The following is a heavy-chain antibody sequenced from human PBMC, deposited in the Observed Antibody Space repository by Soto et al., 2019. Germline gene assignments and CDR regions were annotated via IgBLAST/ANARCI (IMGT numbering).Heavy chain of an antibody. CDR2: IYYSGST. V-gene: IGHV4-31*03. J-gene: IGHJ3*02. D-gene: IGHD5-18*01. CDR3: ARDRNSYGYGVEAFDI. CDR1: GGSISSGGYY. Sequence: SETLSLTCTVSGGSISSGGYYWSWIRQHPGKGLEWIGYIYYSGSTYYNPSLKSRVTISVDTSKNQFSLKLSSVTAADTAVYYCARDRNSYGYGVEAFDIWGQGTMVTV.